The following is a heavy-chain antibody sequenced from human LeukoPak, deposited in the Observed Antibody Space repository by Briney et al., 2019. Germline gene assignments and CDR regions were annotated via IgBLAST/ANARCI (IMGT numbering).Heavy chain of an antibody. CDR1: GFTFSSYD. J-gene: IGHJ4*02. V-gene: IGHV3-13*01. D-gene: IGHD1-26*01. CDR3: ARARRRGRYYDY. CDR2: IGTAGDT. Sequence: GGSLTLSCAASGFTFSSYDMRWVRQPPGKGLEWVSAIGTAGDTSYPGCVKRRFTLSRENAKNSLYLQMNSVRAGETDVYYCARARRRGRYYDYWGQGTLVTVSS.